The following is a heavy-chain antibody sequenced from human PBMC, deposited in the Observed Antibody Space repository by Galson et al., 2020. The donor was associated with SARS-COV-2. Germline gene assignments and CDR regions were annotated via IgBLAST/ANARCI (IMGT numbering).Heavy chain of an antibody. CDR3: ARDYYDSSGYSPDAFDI. J-gene: IGHJ3*02. Sequence: SLKISCAASGFTFSSYGMHWVRQAPGKGLEWVAVIWYDGSNKYYADSVKGRFTISRDNSKNTLYLQMNSLRAEDTAVYYCARDYYDSSGYSPDAFDIWGQGTMVTVSS. V-gene: IGHV3-33*01. D-gene: IGHD3-22*01. CDR2: IWYDGSNK. CDR1: GFTFSSYG.